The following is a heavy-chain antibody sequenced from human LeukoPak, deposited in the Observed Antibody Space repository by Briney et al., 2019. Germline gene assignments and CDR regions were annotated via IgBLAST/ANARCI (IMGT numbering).Heavy chain of an antibody. CDR1: GFSFRYYG. Sequence: GGSLRLSCAASGFSFRYYGMSWVRQAPGKGLEWVSGISGSGGSTYYADSVKGRFTISRDNANNSLYLQMNSLRAEDTAVYYCVRDFRFLEDYWGQGTLVTVSS. V-gene: IGHV3-23*01. J-gene: IGHJ4*02. CDR2: ISGSGGST. D-gene: IGHD3-3*01. CDR3: VRDFRFLEDY.